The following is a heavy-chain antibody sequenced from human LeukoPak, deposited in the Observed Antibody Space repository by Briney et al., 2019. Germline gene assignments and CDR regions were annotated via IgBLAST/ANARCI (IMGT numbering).Heavy chain of an antibody. CDR1: GFTFSNYV. D-gene: IGHD1-26*01. CDR2: ISDSGATT. V-gene: IGHV3-23*01. Sequence: GGSLRLSCAASGFTFSNYVMSWVRRAPGKGLEWVSVISDSGATTYYADSVKGRFTISRDNSKKTLCLQMNSLRAEDTAVFYCAKGPWDLPHAFNIWGQGTMVTVSS. J-gene: IGHJ3*02. CDR3: AKGPWDLPHAFNI.